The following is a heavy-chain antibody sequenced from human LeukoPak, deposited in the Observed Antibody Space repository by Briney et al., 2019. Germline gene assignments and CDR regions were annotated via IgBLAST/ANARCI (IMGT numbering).Heavy chain of an antibody. J-gene: IGHJ3*02. CDR2: IYHSGST. V-gene: IGHV4-30-2*01. CDR1: GGPISSGGYS. Sequence: SETLSLTCAVSGGPISSGGYSWSWIRQPPGKGLEWIGYIYHSGSTYYNPSLKSRVTISVDRSKNQFSLKLSSVTAADSAVYYCARGNGAFDIWGQGTMVTVSS. CDR3: ARGNGAFDI. D-gene: IGHD2-8*01.